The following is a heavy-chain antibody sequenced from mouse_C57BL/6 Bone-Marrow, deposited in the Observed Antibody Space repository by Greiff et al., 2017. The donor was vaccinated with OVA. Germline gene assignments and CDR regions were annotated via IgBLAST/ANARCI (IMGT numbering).Heavy chain of an antibody. CDR2: IYPGSGNT. D-gene: IGHD1-1*01. J-gene: IGHJ2*01. Sequence: QVQLQQSGAELVRPGASVKLSCKASGYTFTDYYINWVKQRPGQGLEWIARIYPGSGNTYYNEKFKGKATLTAEKSSSTAYMQLSSLTSEDSAVYFCARTPILTVPPGGYFDYWGQGTTLTVSS. CDR1: GYTFTDYY. CDR3: ARTPILTVPPGGYFDY. V-gene: IGHV1-76*01.